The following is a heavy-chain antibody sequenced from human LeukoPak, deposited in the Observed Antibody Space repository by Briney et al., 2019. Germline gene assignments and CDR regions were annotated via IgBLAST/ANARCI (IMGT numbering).Heavy chain of an antibody. Sequence: GESLRISCKGSEYSFTSYWITWVRQMPGKGLEWMGRIDPSDSYTNYSPSFQGHVTISADKSISTAYLQWSSLKASDTAMYYCAARARDYGDFDFDYWGQGTLVTVSS. V-gene: IGHV5-10-1*01. CDR2: IDPSDSYT. J-gene: IGHJ4*02. CDR1: EYSFTSYW. CDR3: AARARDYGDFDFDY. D-gene: IGHD4-17*01.